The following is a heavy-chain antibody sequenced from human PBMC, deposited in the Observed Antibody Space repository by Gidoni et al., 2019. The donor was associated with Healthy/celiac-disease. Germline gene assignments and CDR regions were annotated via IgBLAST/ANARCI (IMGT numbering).Heavy chain of an antibody. D-gene: IGHD6-19*01. CDR1: GGSISSSSYY. V-gene: IGHV4-39*01. CDR2: IYYSGST. J-gene: IGHJ4*02. Sequence: QLQLQESGPGLVEPSETLSLSCTVSGGSISSSSYYLGWIRQPPGKGLEWIGSIYYSGSTYYNPSLKSRVTISVDTSKNQFSLKLSSVTAADTAVYYGARRGQWLAIDYWGQGTLVTVSS. CDR3: ARRGQWLAIDY.